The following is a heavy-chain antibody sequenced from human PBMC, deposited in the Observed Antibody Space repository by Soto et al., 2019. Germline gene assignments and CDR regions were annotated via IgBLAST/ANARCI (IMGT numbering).Heavy chain of an antibody. CDR3: AKTGPYDILTYWYFDL. CDR2: IYYSGTT. D-gene: IGHD3-9*01. CDR1: GDSISSSSYY. J-gene: IGHJ2*01. Sequence: SETLSLTCIFSGDSISSSSYYWVWIRQPPGKGLEWIGSIYYSGTTYYNPSLESRVTISIDTSKNQFSLKLSSLTAADTAVYYCAKTGPYDILTYWYFDLWGRGTLVTVSS. V-gene: IGHV4-39*01.